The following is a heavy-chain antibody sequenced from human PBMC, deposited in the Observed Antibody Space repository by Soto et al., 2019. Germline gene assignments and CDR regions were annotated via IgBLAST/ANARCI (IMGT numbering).Heavy chain of an antibody. CDR3: ARGRDVLLWFGEFYPYNWFDP. J-gene: IGHJ5*02. CDR1: GGSFSGYY. V-gene: IGHV4-34*01. Sequence: PLETLSLTCAVYGGSFSGYYWSWIRQPPGKGLEWIGEINHSGSTNYNPSLKSRVTISVDTSKNQFSLKLSSVTAADTAVYYCARGRDVLLWFGEFYPYNWFDPWGQGTLVTVSS. CDR2: INHSGST. D-gene: IGHD3-10*01.